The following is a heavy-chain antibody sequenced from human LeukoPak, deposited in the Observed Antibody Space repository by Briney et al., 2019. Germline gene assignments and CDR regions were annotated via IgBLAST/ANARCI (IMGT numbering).Heavy chain of an antibody. D-gene: IGHD3-16*02. Sequence: GGSLRISCAASGFSLSSRALSWVRQPPGKGLEWVSTIGSTGESTFYADSVKGRFTISRDNSKDTLYLQLNSLRAEDTAIYYGATYVWETYRFSDWGQGTLVTVSS. CDR3: ATYVWETYRFSD. CDR1: GFSLSSRA. CDR2: IGSTGEST. J-gene: IGHJ4*02. V-gene: IGHV3-23*01.